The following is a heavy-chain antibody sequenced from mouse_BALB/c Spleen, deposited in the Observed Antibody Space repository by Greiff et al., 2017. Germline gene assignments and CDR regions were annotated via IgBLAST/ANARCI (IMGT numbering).Heavy chain of an antibody. CDR2: ISSGSSTI. CDR1: GFTFSSFG. V-gene: IGHV5-17*02. J-gene: IGHJ2*01. Sequence: DVMLVESGGGLVQPGGSRKLSCAASGFTFSSFGMHWVRQAPEKGLEWVAYISSGSSTIYYADTVKGRFTISRDNPKNTLFLQMTSLRSEDTAMYYCARGGTTVVADYWGQGTTLTVSS. D-gene: IGHD1-1*01. CDR3: ARGGTTVVADY.